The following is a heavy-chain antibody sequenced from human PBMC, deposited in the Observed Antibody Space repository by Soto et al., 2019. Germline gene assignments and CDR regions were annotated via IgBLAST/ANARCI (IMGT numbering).Heavy chain of an antibody. CDR3: ARGSIAAAGKGAYYYYYYGMDV. V-gene: IGHV4-34*01. D-gene: IGHD6-13*01. CDR2: INHSGST. J-gene: IGHJ6*02. CDR1: GGSFSGYY. Sequence: SETLSLTCAVYGGSFSGYYWSWIRQPPGKGLEWIGEINHSGSTNYNPSLKSRVTISVDTSKNQFSLKLSSVTAADTAVYYCARGSIAAAGKGAYYYYYYGMDVWGQGTTVTVS.